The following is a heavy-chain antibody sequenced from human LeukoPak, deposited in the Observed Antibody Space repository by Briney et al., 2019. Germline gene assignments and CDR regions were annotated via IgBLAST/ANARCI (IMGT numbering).Heavy chain of an antibody. CDR3: ARSLIDYGGSYDAFDI. Sequence: SVKVSCNASGGTFSTYAISWVRQAPGQGLEWMGGITPILGTANYAQKFQGRVTINADQSTSTAYMELSSLRSEDTAVYYCARSLIDYGGSYDAFDIWGQGTMVTISS. V-gene: IGHV1-69*10. CDR1: GGTFSTYA. J-gene: IGHJ3*02. CDR2: ITPILGTA. D-gene: IGHD4-23*01.